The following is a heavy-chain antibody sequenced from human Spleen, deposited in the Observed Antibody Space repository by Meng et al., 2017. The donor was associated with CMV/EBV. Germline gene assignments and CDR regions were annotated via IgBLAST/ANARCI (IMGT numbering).Heavy chain of an antibody. CDR3: ARETHNEFWNGYLYYGMDV. V-gene: IGHV3-11*01. J-gene: IGHJ6*02. Sequence: GESLKISCAATGFTFSDHYMSWIRQAPGKGLEWVSYISNSGNTIYYTDSVKGRFTISRDNTKNSLYLQMSSLRAEDTAVYYCARETHNEFWNGYLYYGMDVWGQGTAVTVSS. CDR2: ISNSGNTI. CDR1: GFTFSDHY. D-gene: IGHD3-3*01.